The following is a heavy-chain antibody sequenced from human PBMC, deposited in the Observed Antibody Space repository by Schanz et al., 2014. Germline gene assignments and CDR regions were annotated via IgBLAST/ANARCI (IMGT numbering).Heavy chain of an antibody. CDR2: IYYTGTT. V-gene: IGHV4-30-4*08. J-gene: IGHJ3*02. Sequence: QVRMQESGPGLVKPSQTLSLTCTVSGGSISRGTHYWTWIRQLPGKGLEWIGHIYYTGTTYYNPSLKTRVSIPVDTSKNQAPLKLPSVTAADTAVFYCARRDNYLSAFDIWGQGTMVTVSS. CDR1: GGSISRGTHY. CDR3: ARRDNYLSAFDI. D-gene: IGHD4-4*01.